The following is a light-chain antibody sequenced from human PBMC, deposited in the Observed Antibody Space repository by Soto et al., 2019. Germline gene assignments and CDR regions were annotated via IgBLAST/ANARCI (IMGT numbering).Light chain of an antibody. CDR3: SSYTSRTTQV. Sequence: QSALTQPASVSGSPGQSITISCTGTSSDVGGYNYVSWYQQHPGKAPKLMISEVSNRPSGVSNRFSSSKSGNTASLTISGLQAEDEADYYCSSYTSRTTQVFGTGTQLTVL. CDR1: SSDVGGYNY. V-gene: IGLV2-14*01. J-gene: IGLJ1*01. CDR2: EVS.